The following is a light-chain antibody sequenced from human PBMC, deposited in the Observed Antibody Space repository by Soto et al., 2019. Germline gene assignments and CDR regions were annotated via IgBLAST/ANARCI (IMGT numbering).Light chain of an antibody. CDR3: QQSYSSPPGT. Sequence: EIVLTQSPGTLSLSPGERATLSCRASQRISNSYLAWYQQKPGQAPRLLIYAASSRATGIPDRFSGSGSGTDFTLTISSLQPEDFATYYCQQSYSSPPGTFGQGTKVDIK. CDR2: AAS. V-gene: IGKV3-20*01. J-gene: IGKJ1*01. CDR1: QRISNSY.